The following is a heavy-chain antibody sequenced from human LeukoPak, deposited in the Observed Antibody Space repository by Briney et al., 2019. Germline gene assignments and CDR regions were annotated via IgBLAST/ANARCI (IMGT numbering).Heavy chain of an antibody. Sequence: ASVNVCCKASGYTFTSYGISWVRQAPGQGLEWMGWISAYNGNTNYAQKLQGRVSMTTDTATTTAYLELRSLRSDDTAVYYCARVGATSFPDYWGQGALVTVSS. CDR3: ARVGATSFPDY. CDR1: GYTFTSYG. CDR2: ISAYNGNT. D-gene: IGHD1-26*01. J-gene: IGHJ4*02. V-gene: IGHV1-18*01.